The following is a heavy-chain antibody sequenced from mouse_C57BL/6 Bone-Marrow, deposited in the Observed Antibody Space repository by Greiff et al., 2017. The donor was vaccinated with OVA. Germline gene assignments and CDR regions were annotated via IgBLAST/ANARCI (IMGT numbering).Heavy chain of an antibody. V-gene: IGHV5-17*01. CDR2: ISSGSSTI. J-gene: IGHJ3*01. CDR3: ARVEDYYGSSSWFAY. D-gene: IGHD1-1*01. CDR1: GFTFSDYG. Sequence: EVQVVESGGGLVKPGGSLKLSCAASGFTFSDYGMHWVRQAPEKGLEWVAYISSGSSTIYYADTVKGRFTISRDNAKNTLFLQMTSLRSEDTAMYYCARVEDYYGSSSWFAYWGQGTLVTVSA.